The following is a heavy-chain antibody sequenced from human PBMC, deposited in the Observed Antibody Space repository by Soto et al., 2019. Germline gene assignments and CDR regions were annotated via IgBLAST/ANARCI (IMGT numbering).Heavy chain of an antibody. D-gene: IGHD5-12*01. Sequence: QVQLVQSGAEVKKPGSSVKVSCKASGGTFSSYAISWVRQAPGQGLEWMGGIIPIFGTANYAQKFQGRVTITADESTSTAYMELSSRRSEDTAVYYCARDMWRDSGYDNYYYYGMDVWGQGTTVTVSS. CDR3: ARDMWRDSGYDNYYYYGMDV. CDR1: GGTFSSYA. V-gene: IGHV1-69*12. J-gene: IGHJ6*02. CDR2: IIPIFGTA.